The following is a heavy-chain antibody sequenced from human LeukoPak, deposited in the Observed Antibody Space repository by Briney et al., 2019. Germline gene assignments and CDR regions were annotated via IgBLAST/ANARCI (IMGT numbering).Heavy chain of an antibody. D-gene: IGHD3-22*01. CDR3: ARVRPDEQTSGYYPALFDY. CDR1: GGSSRGYY. Sequence: PSETLSLTCAVYGGSSRGYYWNWLWIRQSPGKGLEWIGEINDSGSPNYNPSLKSRVTISENKSLNQFSLRLSSVTAADTAVYYCARVRPDEQTSGYYPALFDYWGQGTLVTVSS. V-gene: IGHV4-34*01. J-gene: IGHJ4*02. CDR2: INDSGSP.